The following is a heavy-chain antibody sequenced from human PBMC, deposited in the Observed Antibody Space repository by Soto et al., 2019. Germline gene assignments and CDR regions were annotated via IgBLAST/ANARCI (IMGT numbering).Heavy chain of an antibody. V-gene: IGHV4-61*01. CDR2: IYYSGST. Sequence: QVQLQESGPGLVKPSETLSLTCTVSGGSVSSGSYYWSWIRQPPGKGLEWIGYIYYSGSTNYNPSLKSRVTISVDTSKNQFSLKLSSVTAADTAVYYCARAGPNWGSGYDILTGPPNEDWGQGTLVTVSS. CDR1: GGSVSSGSYY. D-gene: IGHD3-9*01. J-gene: IGHJ4*02. CDR3: ARAGPNWGSGYDILTGPPNED.